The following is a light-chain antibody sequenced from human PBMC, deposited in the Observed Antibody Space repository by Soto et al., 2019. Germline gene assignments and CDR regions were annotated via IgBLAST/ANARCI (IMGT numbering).Light chain of an antibody. CDR2: GAS. V-gene: IGKV3-20*01. Sequence: EIVLTQSPGTLSLSPGERATLSCRASQSVSSTYLAWYQQKPGQAPRLIIYGASSRATGIPDRFSGSGSGTDFTLTISRLELEDFAVYYCQKYGSLTSSTFGQGTKLEIK. CDR3: QKYGSLTSST. J-gene: IGKJ1*01. CDR1: QSVSSTY.